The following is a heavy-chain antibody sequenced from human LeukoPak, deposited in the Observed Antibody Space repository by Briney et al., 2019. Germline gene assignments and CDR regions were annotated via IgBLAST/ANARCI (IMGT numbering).Heavy chain of an antibody. Sequence: SVKVSCKASGGTFSSYAISWVRQAPGQGLEWMGGIIPIFGTANYAQKFQGRVTITADESTSTAYMELSSLRSEDTAVYYCARPVGPVTYYDYVWGSPPGYWGQGTLVTVSS. CDR2: IIPIFGTA. CDR1: GGTFSSYA. CDR3: ARPVGPVTYYDYVWGSPPGY. V-gene: IGHV1-69*13. J-gene: IGHJ4*02. D-gene: IGHD3-16*01.